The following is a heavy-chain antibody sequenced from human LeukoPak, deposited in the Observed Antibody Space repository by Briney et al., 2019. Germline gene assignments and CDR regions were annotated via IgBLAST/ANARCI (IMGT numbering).Heavy chain of an antibody. Sequence: GGSLRLSCAASGFTFSSYGMHWVRQAPGKGLEWVAVIWYDGSNKYYADSVKGRFTISRDNSKNTLYPQMNSLRAEDTAVYYCARDTADSADAFDIGGQGKMVTVSS. CDR1: GFTFSSYG. D-gene: IGHD2-15*01. CDR2: IWYDGSNK. J-gene: IGHJ3*02. CDR3: ARDTADSADAFDI. V-gene: IGHV3-33*01.